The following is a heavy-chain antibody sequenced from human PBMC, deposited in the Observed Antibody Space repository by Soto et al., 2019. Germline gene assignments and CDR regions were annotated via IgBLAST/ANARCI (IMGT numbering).Heavy chain of an antibody. Sequence: SVKVSCKASGFTFTSSAMQWVRQARGQRLEWIGWIVVGSGNTNYAQKFQERVTITRNISTSTAYLELSSLRTEDTAVYYCARGDYDFWSGYSRPYYYYGMDVWGRGTTVTVSS. J-gene: IGHJ6*02. CDR2: IVVGSGNT. CDR3: ARGDYDFWSGYSRPYYYYGMDV. D-gene: IGHD3-3*01. V-gene: IGHV1-58*02. CDR1: GFTFTSSA.